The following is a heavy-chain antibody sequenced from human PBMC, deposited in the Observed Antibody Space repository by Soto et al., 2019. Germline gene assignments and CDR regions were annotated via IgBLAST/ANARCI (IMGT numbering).Heavy chain of an antibody. D-gene: IGHD6-19*01. CDR3: AKDRVSEHNNGWPQGS. CDR2: ISNDGINK. V-gene: IGHV3-30*18. J-gene: IGHJ4*02. CDR1: GFTFSGYG. Sequence: QVQLVESGGGVVQPGRSLRLSCAASGFTFSGYGMHWVRQAPGKGLEWVAVISNDGINKYYGDSVKGRFTISRDNSKNTPYLQMNSLTAEDTAVHYCAKDRVSEHNNGWPQGSWGQGTQVTVS.